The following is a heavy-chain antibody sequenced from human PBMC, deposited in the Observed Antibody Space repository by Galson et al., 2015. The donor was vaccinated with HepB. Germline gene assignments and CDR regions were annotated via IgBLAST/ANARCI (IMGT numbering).Heavy chain of an antibody. D-gene: IGHD6-19*01. CDR1: GFTVSSSY. CDR2: IYSGGST. CDR3: ARDHVVAGTIEQRDYYYYYGMDV. J-gene: IGHJ6*02. V-gene: IGHV3-53*01. Sequence: SLRLSCAASGFTVSSSYMSWARQAPGKGLEWVSVIYSGGSTYYADSVKGRFTISRDNSKNTLYLQMNSLRAEDTAVYYCARDHVVAGTIEQRDYYYYYGMDVWGQGTTVTVSS.